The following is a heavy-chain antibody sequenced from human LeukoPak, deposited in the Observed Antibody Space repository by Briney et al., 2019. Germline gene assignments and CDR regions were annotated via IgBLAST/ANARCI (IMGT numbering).Heavy chain of an antibody. CDR3: ARRSYYGSGSYTY. J-gene: IGHJ4*02. V-gene: IGHV1-69*13. Sequence: GASAKVSCKASGGTFSSYAISWVRQAPGQGLEWMGGIIPIFGTANYAQKFQGRVTITADESTSTAYMELSSLRSEDTAVYYCARRSYYGSGSYTYWGQGTLVTVSS. D-gene: IGHD3-10*01. CDR2: IIPIFGTA. CDR1: GGTFSSYA.